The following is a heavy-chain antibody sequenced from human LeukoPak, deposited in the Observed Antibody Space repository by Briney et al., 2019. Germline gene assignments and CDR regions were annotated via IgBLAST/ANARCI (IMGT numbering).Heavy chain of an antibody. CDR1: GYSISSGYY. CDR3: ARVGFRWFEDY. D-gene: IGHD3-10*01. J-gene: IGHJ4*02. CDR2: IYHSGST. Sequence: SETLSHTCTVSGYSISSGYYWGWIRQPPGKGLEWIGSIYHSGSTYYNPSLKSRVTISVDTSKNQFSLKLSSVTAADTAVYYCARVGFRWFEDYWGQGTLVTVSS. V-gene: IGHV4-38-2*02.